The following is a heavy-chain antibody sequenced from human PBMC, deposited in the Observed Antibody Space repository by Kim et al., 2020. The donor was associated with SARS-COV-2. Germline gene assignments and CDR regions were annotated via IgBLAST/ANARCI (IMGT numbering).Heavy chain of an antibody. V-gene: IGHV4-34*01. CDR2: INHSGST. J-gene: IGHJ4*02. D-gene: IGHD4-17*01. CDR1: GGSFSGYY. CDR3: ALSGPHRNGNSFYD. Sequence: SETLSLTCAVYGGSFSGYYWSWIRQPPGKGLEWIGEINHSGSTNYNPSLKSRVTISVDTSKNQFSLKLSSVTAADTAVYYCALSGPHRNGNSFYDWGQGTLVTVSS.